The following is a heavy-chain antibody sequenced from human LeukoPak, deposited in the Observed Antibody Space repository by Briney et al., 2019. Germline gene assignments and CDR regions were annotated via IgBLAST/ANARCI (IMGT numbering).Heavy chain of an antibody. Sequence: GGSLRLSCAASGFTFSSYAMSWVRQAPGKGLEWVSYISSSGSTIYYADSVKGRFTISRDNAKNSLYLQMNSLRAEDTAVYYCARDFKPIVLALGYWGQGTLVTVSS. CDR2: ISSSGSTI. V-gene: IGHV3-48*04. J-gene: IGHJ4*02. D-gene: IGHD2-8*02. CDR3: ARDFKPIVLALGY. CDR1: GFTFSSYA.